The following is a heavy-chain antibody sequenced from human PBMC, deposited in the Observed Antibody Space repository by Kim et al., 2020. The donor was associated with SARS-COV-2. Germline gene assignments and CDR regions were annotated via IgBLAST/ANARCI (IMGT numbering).Heavy chain of an antibody. D-gene: IGHD2-8*01. V-gene: IGHV3-21*01. CDR3: ARGLMIMLPDSY. CDR1: GFTFSSYS. Sequence: GGSLRLSCAASGFTFSSYSMNWVRQAPGKGLEWVSSISSSSSYIYYADSVKGRFTISRDNAKNSLYLQMNSLRAEDTAVYYCARGLMIMLPDSYWGQGTLVLVSS. CDR2: ISSSSSYI. J-gene: IGHJ4*02.